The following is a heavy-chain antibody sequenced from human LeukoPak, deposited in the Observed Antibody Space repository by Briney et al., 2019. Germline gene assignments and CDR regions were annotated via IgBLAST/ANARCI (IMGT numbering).Heavy chain of an antibody. D-gene: IGHD5-12*01. CDR1: GFTFDDYA. J-gene: IGHJ4*02. CDR3: AKGQDSGYDSEFDY. CDR2: ISWDGGST. Sequence: GGSLRLSCAASGFTFDDYAMHWVRQAPGKGLEWVSLISWDGGSTYYADSVKGRFTISRDNSKNSLYLQMNSLRAEDTALYYCAKGQDSGYDSEFDYWGQGTLVTVSS. V-gene: IGHV3-43D*03.